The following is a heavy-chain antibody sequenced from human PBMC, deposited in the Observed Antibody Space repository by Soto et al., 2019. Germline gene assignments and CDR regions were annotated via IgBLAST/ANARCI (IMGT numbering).Heavy chain of an antibody. V-gene: IGHV3-66*01. J-gene: IGHJ3*02. Sequence: EVLLVESGGGLVQPGGSLRLSCAASGVTVTDNYMSWVRQAPGKGLEWVSVLYSGGSIYYADSVKGRFTISRDNSKNTLYLEMNSLRVEDTAVYYCARAPLVVRGVIGAFDIWGQGTKVTVSS. CDR1: GVTVTDNY. CDR2: LYSGGSI. CDR3: ARAPLVVRGVIGAFDI. D-gene: IGHD3-10*01.